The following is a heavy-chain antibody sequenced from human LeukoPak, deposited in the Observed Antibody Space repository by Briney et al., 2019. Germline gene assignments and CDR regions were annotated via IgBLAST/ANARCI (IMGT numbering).Heavy chain of an antibody. D-gene: IGHD5/OR15-5a*01. J-gene: IGHJ4*02. CDR2: IEPDETTK. CDR3: VRQSTGLDY. V-gene: IGHV3-30-3*01. Sequence: GGSLRLSCAASGFTFSTHIMHWVRQAPGKGLEWVAVIEPDETTKYHADSVKGRFTISRENSENTLYLQLDSLRSEDTGLYYCVRQSTGLDYWGQGTLVTASS. CDR1: GFTFSTHI.